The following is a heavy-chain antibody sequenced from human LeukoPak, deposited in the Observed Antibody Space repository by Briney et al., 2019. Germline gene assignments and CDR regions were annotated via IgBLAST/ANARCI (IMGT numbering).Heavy chain of an antibody. Sequence: GASVKVSCKASGYTFTSYAISWVRQAPGQGLEWMGRIIPILGIANYAQKFQGRVTITADKSTSTAYMELSSLRSEDTAVYYCARPKPGIAVARGFDYWGQGTLVTVSS. V-gene: IGHV1-69*04. CDR3: ARPKPGIAVARGFDY. D-gene: IGHD6-19*01. CDR1: GYTFTSYA. CDR2: IIPILGIA. J-gene: IGHJ4*02.